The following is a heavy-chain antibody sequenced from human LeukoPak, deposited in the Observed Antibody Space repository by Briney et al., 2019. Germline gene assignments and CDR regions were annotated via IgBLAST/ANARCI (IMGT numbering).Heavy chain of an antibody. CDR3: EKDGAQLGYCSHGSFYGLKYYYMDV. V-gene: IGHV3-33*06. Sequence: PGGSLRLSCAASAFTFSSYGMHWVRQAPGKGLEWVAVIWHDGSNKYHADSVKGRFTISRDNSKNTVYLQMNSLRAEDTAVYYCEKDGAQLGYCSHGSFYGLKYYYMDVWGKGTRVSVSS. CDR2: IWHDGSNK. D-gene: IGHD2-15*01. J-gene: IGHJ6*03. CDR1: AFTFSSYG.